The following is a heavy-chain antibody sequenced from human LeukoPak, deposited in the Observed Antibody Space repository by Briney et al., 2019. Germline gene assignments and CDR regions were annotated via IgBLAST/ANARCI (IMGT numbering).Heavy chain of an antibody. CDR1: VSSGLTRW. J-gene: IGHJ5*01. CDR3: ASAAGWEFGY. V-gene: IGHV3-7*01. D-gene: IGHD1-26*01. Sequence: GGSLRLSCVASVSSGLTRWMNWVRQAPGKGLEWVAIIKEDGSDKYYVDSVKGRFTISRDNAKNSVYLQMNSLRVEDTAVYYCASAAGWEFGYWGHGTLVTVSS. CDR2: IKEDGSDK.